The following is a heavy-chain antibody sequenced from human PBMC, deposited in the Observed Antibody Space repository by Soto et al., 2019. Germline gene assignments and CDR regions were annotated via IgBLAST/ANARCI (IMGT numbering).Heavy chain of an antibody. CDR3: AISIWGELSPYYFDY. D-gene: IGHD3-16*02. V-gene: IGHV4-31*03. J-gene: IGHJ4*02. CDR1: GGSISSGGYY. CDR2: IYYSGST. Sequence: SETLSLTCTVSGGSISSGGYYWSWIRQHPGKGLEWIGYIYYSGSTYYNPSLKSRVTISVDTSKNQFSLKLSSVTAADTAVYYCAISIWGELSPYYFDYWGQGTLVTVSS.